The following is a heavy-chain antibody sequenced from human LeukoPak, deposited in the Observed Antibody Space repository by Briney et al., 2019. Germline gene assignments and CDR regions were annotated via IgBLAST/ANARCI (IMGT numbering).Heavy chain of an antibody. J-gene: IGHJ3*02. Sequence: PGGSLRLSCAASGFTFSSYSMNWVRQAPGKGLEWVSSISSSSSYIYYADSVKGRFTISRDNAKNSLYLQMNSLRAEDTAVYYCASSEGLGKAFDIWGQGTMVTVSS. CDR3: ASSEGLGKAFDI. CDR2: ISSSSSYI. V-gene: IGHV3-21*01. CDR1: GFTFSSYS.